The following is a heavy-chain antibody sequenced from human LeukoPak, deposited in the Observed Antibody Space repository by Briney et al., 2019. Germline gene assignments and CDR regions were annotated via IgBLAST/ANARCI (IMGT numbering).Heavy chain of an antibody. CDR3: AKGPYYDYVWGSYAPSFDY. CDR1: GFTFSSYG. V-gene: IGHV3-23*01. Sequence: GGSLRLSCAASGFTFSSYGMHWVRQAPGKGLEWVSAISGSGGSTYYADSVKGRFTISRDNSKNTLYLQMNSLRAEDTAVYYCAKGPYYDYVWGSYAPSFDYWGQGTLVTVSS. CDR2: ISGSGGST. D-gene: IGHD3-16*01. J-gene: IGHJ4*02.